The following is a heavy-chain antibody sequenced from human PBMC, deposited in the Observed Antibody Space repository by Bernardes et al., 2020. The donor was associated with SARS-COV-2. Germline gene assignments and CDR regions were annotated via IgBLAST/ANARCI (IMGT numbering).Heavy chain of an antibody. Sequence: ASVKVSCKASGYPFTGYYLHWARQAPGQGLEWMGWINPNSGGTNYAQRFQGRVTMTRDTSISTAYMDLSRLRSDDTAVYCCALTPTNYDRYAMDVWGQGTTVTVSS. CDR1: GYPFTGYY. CDR3: ALTPTNYDRYAMDV. D-gene: IGHD3-22*01. V-gene: IGHV1-2*02. CDR2: INPNSGGT. J-gene: IGHJ6*02.